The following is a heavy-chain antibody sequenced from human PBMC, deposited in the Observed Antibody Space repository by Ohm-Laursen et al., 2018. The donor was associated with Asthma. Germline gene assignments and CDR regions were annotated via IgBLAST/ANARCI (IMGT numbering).Heavy chain of an antibody. CDR1: GYTFTRFA. CDR3: ARGITFSDY. D-gene: IGHD3-16*01. CDR2: INTNTGNP. V-gene: IGHV7-4-1*02. Sequence: ASVKVSCKASGYTFTRFAVNWVRQAPGQGLEWLGWINTNTGNPTFAQGLTGRFVLSLDTSVSTAYLQISSLRAEDTAVYYCARGITFSDYWGQGTLVTVSS. J-gene: IGHJ4*02.